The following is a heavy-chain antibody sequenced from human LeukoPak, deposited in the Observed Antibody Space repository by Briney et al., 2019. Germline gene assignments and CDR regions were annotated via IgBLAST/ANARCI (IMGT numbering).Heavy chain of an antibody. CDR3: ARDRSSSGWLYFDY. D-gene: IGHD6-19*01. CDR1: VYTFTKYY. CDR2: IDPSDGRP. J-gene: IGHJ4*02. Sequence: ASVKVSFKASVYTFTKYYIHCVPQAPGQGLEWMGMIDPSDGRPTYGQNFQGSVNMTKDTSTSTVYMELSRLRSEDTAVYYCARDRSSSGWLYFDYWGQGTLVTVSS. V-gene: IGHV1-46*01.